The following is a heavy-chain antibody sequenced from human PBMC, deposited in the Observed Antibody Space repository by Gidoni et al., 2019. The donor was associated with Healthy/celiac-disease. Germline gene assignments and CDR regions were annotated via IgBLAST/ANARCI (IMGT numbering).Heavy chain of an antibody. D-gene: IGHD3-22*01. V-gene: IGHV3-23*01. Sequence: EVQLLESGGGLVQPGGSLRLPCAAPGFTFSSYVMSWVRESPGTGRELVSAISGSGGSTYYADAVKGRFTNSRDNSKNTLYLQMNSLRAEDTAVYYCAKGDSSGYRLYYFDYWGQGTLVTVSS. CDR2: ISGSGGST. J-gene: IGHJ4*02. CDR1: GFTFSSYV. CDR3: AKGDSSGYRLYYFDY.